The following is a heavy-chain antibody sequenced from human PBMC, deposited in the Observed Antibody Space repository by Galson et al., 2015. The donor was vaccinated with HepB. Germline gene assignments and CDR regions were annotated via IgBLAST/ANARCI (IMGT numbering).Heavy chain of an antibody. D-gene: IGHD5-12*01. CDR1: GFTFSSYS. CDR2: ISSSSSYI. V-gene: IGHV3-21*04. J-gene: IGHJ4*02. Sequence: SLRLSCAASGFTFSSYSMNWVRQAPGKGLEWVSSISSSSSYIYYADSVKGRFTISRDNAKNSLYLQMNSLRTEDTALYYCAKDGPGATAPYYFDYWGQGTLVTVSS. CDR3: AKDGPGATAPYYFDY.